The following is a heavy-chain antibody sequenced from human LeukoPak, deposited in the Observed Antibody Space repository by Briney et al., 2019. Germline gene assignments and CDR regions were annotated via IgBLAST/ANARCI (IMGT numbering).Heavy chain of an antibody. CDR1: GFTFSSYA. CDR2: IYYSGST. D-gene: IGHD3-10*01. CDR3: ARHADSGLWFGELLHLDY. J-gene: IGHJ4*02. V-gene: IGHV4-39*01. Sequence: PGGSLRLSCAASGFTFSSYAMSWVRQPPGKGLEWIGSIYYSGSTYYNPSLKSRVTISVDTSKNQFSLKLSSVTAADTAVYYCARHADSGLWFGELLHLDYWGQGTLVTVSS.